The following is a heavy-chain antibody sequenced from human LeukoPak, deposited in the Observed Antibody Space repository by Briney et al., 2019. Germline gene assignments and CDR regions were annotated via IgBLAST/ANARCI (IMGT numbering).Heavy chain of an antibody. CDR2: INHSGST. Sequence: SETLSLTCAVYGGSFSGYYWSWIRQPPGKGLEWIGEINHSGSTNYNPSLKSRVTISIDTSKNQFSLKLTSVTAADTALYFCARGYLRGTIFPRPHGMDVWGQGTTVTVSS. J-gene: IGHJ6*02. CDR1: GGSFSGYY. V-gene: IGHV4-34*01. D-gene: IGHD3-3*01. CDR3: ARGYLRGTIFPRPHGMDV.